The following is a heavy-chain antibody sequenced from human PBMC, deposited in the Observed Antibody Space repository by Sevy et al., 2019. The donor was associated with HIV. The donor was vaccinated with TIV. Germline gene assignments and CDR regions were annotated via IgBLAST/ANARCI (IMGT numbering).Heavy chain of an antibody. D-gene: IGHD3-16*01. CDR1: GFTFSSYA. CDR3: AAVTFGGFNAFDI. Sequence: GGSLRLSCAASGFTFSSYAMHWVRQAPGKGLEWVAVISYDGSNKHYEDSVKGRFTISRDNSKNTLYLQMKSLRAEDTAVYYCAAVTFGGFNAFDIWGQGTMVTVSS. CDR2: ISYDGSNK. V-gene: IGHV3-30-3*01. J-gene: IGHJ3*02.